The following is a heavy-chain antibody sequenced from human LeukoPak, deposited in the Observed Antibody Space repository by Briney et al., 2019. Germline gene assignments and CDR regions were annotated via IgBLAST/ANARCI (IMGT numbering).Heavy chain of an antibody. CDR2: IYPNTGGT. CDR1: GYSFTNYH. V-gene: IGHV1-2*06. Sequence: GASVKVSCNTSGYSFTNYHMHWARLAPGQGLEWMGHIYPNTGGTSYAQRFQGRVTMTSDTSVSTVYMELSSLISDDTAAYYCARENWYYDYWGQGTLVTVSS. J-gene: IGHJ4*02. CDR3: ARENWYYDY. D-gene: IGHD1-7*01.